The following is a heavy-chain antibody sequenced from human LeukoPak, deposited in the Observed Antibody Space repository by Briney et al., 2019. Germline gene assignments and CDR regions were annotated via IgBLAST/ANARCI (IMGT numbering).Heavy chain of an antibody. D-gene: IGHD4-23*01. CDR3: AKYAPPTTVVTRYFDY. J-gene: IGHJ4*02. CDR1: GFTFSNYA. Sequence: GGSLRLSCAASGFTFSNYAMTWVRQAPGKGLEWISVIGRGGGGIQYADSVKGRFTISRDNSKNTLYLQMNSLRAEDTAVYYCAKYAPPTTVVTRYFDYWGQGILVTVS. V-gene: IGHV3-23*01. CDR2: IGRGGGGI.